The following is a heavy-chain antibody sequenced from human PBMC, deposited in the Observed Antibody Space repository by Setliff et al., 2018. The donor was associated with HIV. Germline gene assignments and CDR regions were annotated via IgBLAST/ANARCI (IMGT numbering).Heavy chain of an antibody. J-gene: IGHJ5*02. D-gene: IGHD3-10*01. Sequence: PSETLSLTCTVSGGSISSYYWSWIRQPPGKGLEWIGYINTSGTTDYKPSLKGRVAISVDTSRNQFSLRVTSVTAADTAVYFCARDRHSSGLGSYGPWGPGILVTVSS. CDR3: ARDRHSSGLGSYGP. CDR2: INTSGTT. CDR1: GGSISSYY. V-gene: IGHV4-4*09.